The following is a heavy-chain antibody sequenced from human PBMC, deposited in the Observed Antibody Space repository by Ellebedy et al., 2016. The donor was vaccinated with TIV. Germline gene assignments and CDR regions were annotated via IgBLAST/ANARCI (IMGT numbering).Heavy chain of an antibody. CDR1: GYIFSNYG. CDR3: SRDPGFGELCIDY. Sequence: AASVKVSCKASGYIFSNYGFSWVRQAPGQGLEWMGWISAYNANTDYAQKFQGRATMTTGTSTNTAYMELRSLRSDDTAVYFCSRDPGFGELCIDYWGQGTLVTVSS. J-gene: IGHJ4*02. D-gene: IGHD3-16*01. CDR2: ISAYNANT. V-gene: IGHV1-18*01.